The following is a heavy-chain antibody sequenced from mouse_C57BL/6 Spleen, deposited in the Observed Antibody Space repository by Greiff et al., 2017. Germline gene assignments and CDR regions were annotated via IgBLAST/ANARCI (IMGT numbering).Heavy chain of an antibody. J-gene: IGHJ2*01. D-gene: IGHD1-1*01. CDR1: GYTFTSYG. CDR3: ARGATVVAGENFDY. V-gene: IGHV1-81*01. CDR2: IYPRSGNT. Sequence: QVQLKESGAELARPGASVKLSCKASGYTFTSYGISWVKQRTGQGLEWIGEIYPRSGNTYYNEKFKGKATLTADKSSSTAYMELRSLTSEVSAVYFCARGATVVAGENFDYWGQGTTRTVSS.